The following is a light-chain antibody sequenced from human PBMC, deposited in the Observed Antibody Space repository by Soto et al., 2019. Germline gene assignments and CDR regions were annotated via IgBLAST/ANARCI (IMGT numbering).Light chain of an antibody. Sequence: QSVLTQPASVSGSPGQSITISCTGTSGDVGGYNYVSWYQQHPGKAPKLMIYEVSTRPSGVSDRFSGSKSDNTASLTISGLQAEDEADYYCSSYTGSSTYVFGTGTQLTVL. J-gene: IGLJ1*01. V-gene: IGLV2-14*01. CDR3: SSYTGSSTYV. CDR2: EVS. CDR1: SGDVGGYNY.